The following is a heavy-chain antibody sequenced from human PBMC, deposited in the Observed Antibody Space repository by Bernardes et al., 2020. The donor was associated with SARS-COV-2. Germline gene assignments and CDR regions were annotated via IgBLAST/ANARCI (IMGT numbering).Heavy chain of an antibody. D-gene: IGHD5-18*01. CDR3: AKDRGLGIPGFRDYYYYGMDV. Sequence: GGSLRLSCAASGFTFDDYAMHWVRQAPGKGLEWVSGISWNSGSIGYADSVKGRFTISRDNAKNSLYLQMNSLRAEDTALYYCAKDRGLGIPGFRDYYYYGMDVWGQGTTVTVSS. CDR2: ISWNSGSI. J-gene: IGHJ6*02. V-gene: IGHV3-9*01. CDR1: GFTFDDYA.